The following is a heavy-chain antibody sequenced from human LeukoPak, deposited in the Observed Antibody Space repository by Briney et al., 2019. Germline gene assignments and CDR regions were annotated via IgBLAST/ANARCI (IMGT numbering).Heavy chain of an antibody. Sequence: PGGSLRHSCAASGFTFSNAWMSWVRQAPGKGLEWVGRIKSKTDGGTTDYAAPVKGRFTISRDDSKNTLYLQMNSLKTEDTAVYYCTSPWPGIAVAGTDYWGQGTLVTVSS. D-gene: IGHD6-19*01. CDR3: TSPWPGIAVAGTDY. CDR2: IKSKTDGGTT. J-gene: IGHJ4*02. CDR1: GFTFSNAW. V-gene: IGHV3-15*01.